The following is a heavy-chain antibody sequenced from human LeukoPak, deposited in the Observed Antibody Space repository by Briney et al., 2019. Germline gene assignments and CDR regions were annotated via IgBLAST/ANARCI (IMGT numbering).Heavy chain of an antibody. CDR2: IYYSGST. CDR3: AREDYGDYVHNWFDP. D-gene: IGHD4-17*01. CDR1: GGSISSGDYY. V-gene: IGHV4-30-4*01. Sequence: TSETLSLTCTVSGGSISSGDYYWSWIRQPPGKGLEWIGYIYYSGSTYYNPSLKSRVTISVDTSKNQFSLKLSSVTAADTAVYYCAREDYGDYVHNWFDPWGQGTLVTVSS. J-gene: IGHJ5*02.